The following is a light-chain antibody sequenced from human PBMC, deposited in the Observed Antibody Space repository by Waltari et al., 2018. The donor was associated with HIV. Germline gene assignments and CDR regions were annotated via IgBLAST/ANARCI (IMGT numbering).Light chain of an antibody. CDR3: QQDNNWPRT. CDR2: GAS. J-gene: IGKJ4*02. CDR1: QSINNT. Sequence: EIVMTQSPVTLSVSPGERGTLSCRASQSINNTLAWYQHKPGQAPRLLIYGASTRATGIPARFSGSGSGTDFSLNISTLQSEDFAVYYCQQDNNWPRTFGRGTKVEIK. V-gene: IGKV3-15*01.